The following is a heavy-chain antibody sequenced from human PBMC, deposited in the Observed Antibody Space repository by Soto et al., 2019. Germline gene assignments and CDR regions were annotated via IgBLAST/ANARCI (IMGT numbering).Heavy chain of an antibody. CDR1: GGSISSGDYY. Sequence: LSLTCTVSGGSISSGDYYWSWIRQPPGKGPEWIGYIYYSGSTYYNPSLKSRVTISVDTSKNQFSLKLSSVTAADTAVYYCARDGSGYDPFDYWGQGTLVTVSS. D-gene: IGHD5-12*01. V-gene: IGHV4-30-4*01. CDR3: ARDGSGYDPFDY. CDR2: IYYSGST. J-gene: IGHJ4*02.